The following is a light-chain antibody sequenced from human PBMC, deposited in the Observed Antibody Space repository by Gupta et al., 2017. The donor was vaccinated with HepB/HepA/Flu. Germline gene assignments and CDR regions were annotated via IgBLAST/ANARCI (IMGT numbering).Light chain of an antibody. CDR2: DVS. CDR1: SSDVGGYNY. V-gene: IGLV2-11*01. Sequence: QSALTQPRSVSGSPGQSVTISCTGTSSDVGGYNYVSWYQQHPGKAPKLMIYDVSKRPSGVPDRFSASKSGTTASLTISGLQAEDEADYYCCSYAGSYTLGVFGGGTKLTVL. CDR3: CSYAGSYTLGV. J-gene: IGLJ3*02.